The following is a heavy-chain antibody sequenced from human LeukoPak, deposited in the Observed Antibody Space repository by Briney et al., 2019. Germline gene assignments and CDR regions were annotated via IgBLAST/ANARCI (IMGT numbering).Heavy chain of an antibody. Sequence: PSETLSLTCTVSGGSISSYYWSWIRQPPGKGLEWIGYIYYSGSTNYNPSLKSRVTISVDTSKNQFSLKPSSVTAADTAVYYCARVPYYDILTGYADKYYYYGMDVWGQGTTVTVSS. CDR3: ARVPYYDILTGYADKYYYYGMDV. J-gene: IGHJ6*02. D-gene: IGHD3-9*01. CDR2: IYYSGST. V-gene: IGHV4-59*01. CDR1: GGSISSYY.